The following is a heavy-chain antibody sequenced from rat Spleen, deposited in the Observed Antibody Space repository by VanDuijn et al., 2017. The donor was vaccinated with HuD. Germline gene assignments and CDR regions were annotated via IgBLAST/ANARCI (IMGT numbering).Heavy chain of an antibody. CDR3: ARHSAAPVYVMDA. V-gene: IGHV5-22*01. D-gene: IGHD3-1*01. Sequence: EVQLVESGGGLVQPGRSMKLSCVASGFTFSDYYMAWVRQAPKKGLEWVASISSEGSATYYEDSVKGRFTISRDNAKSTLYLQMNSLRSEDTATYYCARHSAAPVYVMDAWGQGASVTVSS. CDR1: GFTFSDYY. J-gene: IGHJ4*01. CDR2: ISSEGSAT.